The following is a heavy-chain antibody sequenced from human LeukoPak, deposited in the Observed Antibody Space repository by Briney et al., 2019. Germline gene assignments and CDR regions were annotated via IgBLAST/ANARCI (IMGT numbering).Heavy chain of an antibody. Sequence: ASVKLSCTASGYIFTGYYMNWGRQAPGQPLEWLGIINASCGSTSDAQKFQGRVTMTRDMSTCKNYMELSLLTSNATAVSYCARDNSVEDTAWWFDPWGQGTLVTVSS. D-gene: IGHD1-1*01. CDR3: ARDNSVEDTAWWFDP. CDR2: INASCGST. J-gene: IGHJ5*02. CDR1: GYIFTGYY. V-gene: IGHV1-46*01.